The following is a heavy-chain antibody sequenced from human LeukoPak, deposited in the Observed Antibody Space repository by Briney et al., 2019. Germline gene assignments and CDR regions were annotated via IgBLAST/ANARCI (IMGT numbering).Heavy chain of an antibody. V-gene: IGHV4-59*01. D-gene: IGHD4-17*01. CDR1: GGSISSYY. Sequence: SETLSLTCTVSGGSISSYYWSWIRQPPGKGLEWIGYIYYSGSTNYNPSLKSRVTMSVDTSKNQFSLKLSSVTAADTAVYYCARDLMTTLGPTHAFDIWGQGTMVTVSS. CDR3: ARDLMTTLGPTHAFDI. CDR2: IYYSGST. J-gene: IGHJ3*02.